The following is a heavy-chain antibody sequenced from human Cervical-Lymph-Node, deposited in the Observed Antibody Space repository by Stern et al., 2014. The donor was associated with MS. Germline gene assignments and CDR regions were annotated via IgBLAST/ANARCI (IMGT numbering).Heavy chain of an antibody. CDR2: IGTAGDT. Sequence: VQLVQSGGGLVQPGGSPRLSCAASGFTFSSYDMHWVRQATGKGLEWVSAIGTAGDTYYPGSVKGRFTISRENAKNSLYLQMNSLRAGDTAVYYCARDMGDGYFDYWGQGTLVTVSS. D-gene: IGHD3-16*01. J-gene: IGHJ4*02. CDR1: GFTFSSYD. V-gene: IGHV3-13*01. CDR3: ARDMGDGYFDY.